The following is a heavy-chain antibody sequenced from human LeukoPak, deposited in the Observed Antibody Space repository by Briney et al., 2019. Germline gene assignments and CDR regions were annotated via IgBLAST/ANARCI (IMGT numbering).Heavy chain of an antibody. CDR3: ARDSSSLFFEELDY. CDR2: INHDGSST. D-gene: IGHD6-13*01. CDR1: GFTFSTFW. J-gene: IGHJ4*02. V-gene: IGHV3-74*01. Sequence: GGSLRLSCATSGFTFSTFWMHWVRQAPGKGLVWVSRINHDGSSTNYADSVKGRFTISRDNAKNSLYLQMNSLRAEDTAVYYCARDSSSLFFEELDYWGQGTLVTVSS.